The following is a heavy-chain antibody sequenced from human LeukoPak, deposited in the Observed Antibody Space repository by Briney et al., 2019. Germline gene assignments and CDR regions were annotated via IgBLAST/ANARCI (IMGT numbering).Heavy chain of an antibody. J-gene: IGHJ4*02. Sequence: SETLSLTCAVYGGSFSGYYWSWIRQPPGKGLEWIGYIYYSGSTNYNPSLKSRVTISVDTSKSQFSLKLRSVTAADTAVYYCARVSGGNSDYFDHWGQGTLVTVSS. V-gene: IGHV4-59*08. CDR3: ARVSGGNSDYFDH. D-gene: IGHD2-21*01. CDR2: IYYSGST. CDR1: GGSFSGYY.